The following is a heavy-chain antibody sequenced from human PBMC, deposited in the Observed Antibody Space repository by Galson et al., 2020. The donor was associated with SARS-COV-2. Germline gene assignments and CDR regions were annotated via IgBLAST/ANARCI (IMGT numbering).Heavy chain of an antibody. Sequence: TGGSLRLSCAASGCTFSSSWMHWVRQAPGKGLVWVSRINSDGSSTSYADSVKGRFTISRDNAKNTLYLQMNSLRAEDTAVYYCARVGTRSGWKYYFDYWGQGTLVTVSS. D-gene: IGHD6-19*01. V-gene: IGHV3-74*01. CDR2: INSDGSST. J-gene: IGHJ4*02. CDR3: ARVGTRSGWKYYFDY. CDR1: GCTFSSSW.